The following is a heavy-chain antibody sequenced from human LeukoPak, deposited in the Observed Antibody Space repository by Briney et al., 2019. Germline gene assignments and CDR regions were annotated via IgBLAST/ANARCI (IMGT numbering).Heavy chain of an antibody. V-gene: IGHV1-46*01. Sequence: EASVKVSCKASGYTFTTYYMHWVRQAPGQGLEWMGIIDPSGGSTSYAQKSQGRVTMTRDASTSTVYMELSSLRSDDTAVYYCATVDNVQLWPPFDYWGQRTLVTVSS. J-gene: IGHJ4*02. D-gene: IGHD5-18*01. CDR2: IDPSGGST. CDR1: GYTFTTYY. CDR3: ATVDNVQLWPPFDY.